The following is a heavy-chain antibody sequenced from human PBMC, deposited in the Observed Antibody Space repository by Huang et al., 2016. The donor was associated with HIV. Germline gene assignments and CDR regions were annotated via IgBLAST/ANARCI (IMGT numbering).Heavy chain of an antibody. Sequence: EVELVQSGTEVKKPGESLKISCKGSGYIFTTSCIGWVRQMPGKGLEGMGIIYPGDSDTRYSPSFQGQVTMSVDKSINTAYLHWSSLKASDTAMYYCARLAGGTWSYYFDLWGQGALVTVSS. CDR2: IYPGDSDT. CDR3: ARLAGGTWSYYFDL. D-gene: IGHD3-10*01. J-gene: IGHJ4*02. CDR1: GYIFTTSC. V-gene: IGHV5-51*03.